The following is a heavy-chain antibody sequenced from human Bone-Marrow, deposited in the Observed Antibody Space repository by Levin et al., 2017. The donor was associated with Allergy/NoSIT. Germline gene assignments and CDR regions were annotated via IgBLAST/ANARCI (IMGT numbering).Heavy chain of an antibody. D-gene: IGHD3-10*01. CDR2: INHSGST. V-gene: IGHV4-34*01. J-gene: IGHJ6*02. CDR3: ARGLWFGELPPLYYYYYGMDV. CDR1: GGSFSGYY. Sequence: SETLSLTCAVYGGSFSGYYWSWIRQPPGKGLEWIGEINHSGSTNYNPSLKSRVTISVDTSKNQFSLKLSSVTAADTAVYYCARGLWFGELPPLYYYYYGMDVWGQGTTVTVSS.